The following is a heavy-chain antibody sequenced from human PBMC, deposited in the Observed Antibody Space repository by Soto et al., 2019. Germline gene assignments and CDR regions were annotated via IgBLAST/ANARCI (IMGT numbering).Heavy chain of an antibody. CDR1: GFTFSSYW. D-gene: IGHD5-18*01. J-gene: IGHJ3*02. CDR2: IKQDGSEK. CDR3: ARGPASGYSYGYAFDI. V-gene: IGHV3-7*03. Sequence: LSLTCAASGFTFSSYWMSWVRQAPGKGLEWVANIKQDGSEKYYVDSVKGRFTISRDNAKNSLYLQMNSLRAEDTAVYYCARGPASGYSYGYAFDIWGQGTMVTVSS.